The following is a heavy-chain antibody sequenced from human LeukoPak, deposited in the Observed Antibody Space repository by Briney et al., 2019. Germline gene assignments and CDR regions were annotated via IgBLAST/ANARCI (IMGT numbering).Heavy chain of an antibody. Sequence: PGGSLRLSCVASGFIFSSYAMHWVRQAPGKGLEWVALISYDGTNKYYADSVRGRFTISRDDSKNTLYLQMNSLRADDTAVYYCARSFGGSYACFDYRGQGTLVTVSS. J-gene: IGHJ4*02. CDR1: GFIFSSYA. CDR2: ISYDGTNK. V-gene: IGHV3-30-3*01. CDR3: ARSFGGSYACFDY. D-gene: IGHD1-26*01.